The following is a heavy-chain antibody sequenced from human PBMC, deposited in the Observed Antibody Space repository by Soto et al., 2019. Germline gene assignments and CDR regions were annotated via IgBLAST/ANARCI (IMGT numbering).Heavy chain of an antibody. V-gene: IGHV3-23*01. J-gene: IGHJ4*02. CDR3: AKGHYSGSDVYFDY. CDR1: GFTFSSYA. D-gene: IGHD1-26*01. CDR2: ISGGGGSI. Sequence: EVQLLESGGGLVQPGGSLRLSCAASGFTFSSYAMTWVRQAPGKGLEWVSVISGGGGSIYHADSVKGRFTISRDNSKNTLYLQMNSLRAEDTAVYYCAKGHYSGSDVYFDYWGQGTLVTASS.